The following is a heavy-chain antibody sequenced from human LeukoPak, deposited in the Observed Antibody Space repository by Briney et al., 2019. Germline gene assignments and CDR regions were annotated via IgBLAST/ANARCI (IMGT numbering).Heavy chain of an antibody. Sequence: GASVKVSCKASGYTFTGYYMHWLRQAPGQGLEWMGWINPNSGGTNYAQKFQGRVTMTRDTSISTAYMELSRLRSDDTAVYYCARVHSSGYYFFDYWGQGTLVTVSS. D-gene: IGHD3-22*01. CDR3: ARVHSSGYYFFDY. CDR1: GYTFTGYY. V-gene: IGHV1-2*02. J-gene: IGHJ4*02. CDR2: INPNSGGT.